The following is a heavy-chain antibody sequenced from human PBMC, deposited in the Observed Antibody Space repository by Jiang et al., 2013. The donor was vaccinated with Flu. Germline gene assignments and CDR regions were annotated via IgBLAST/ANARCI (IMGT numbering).Heavy chain of an antibody. CDR1: GFTFSSYG. CDR2: ISYDGSNK. D-gene: IGHD3-16*01. J-gene: IGHJ4*02. CDR3: ANGGQCPGGG. Sequence: VQLLESGGGVVQPGRSLRLSCAASGFTFSSYGMHWVRQAPGKGLEWVAVISYDGSNKYYADSVKGRFTISRDNSKNTLYLQMNSLRAEDTAVYYCANGGQCPGGGWGQGTLVTVS. V-gene: IGHV3-30*18.